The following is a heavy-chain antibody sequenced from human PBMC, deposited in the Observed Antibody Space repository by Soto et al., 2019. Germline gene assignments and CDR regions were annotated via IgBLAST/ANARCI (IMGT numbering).Heavy chain of an antibody. CDR2: INPNGGVT. Sequence: QVQLVQSGAEVRKPGASVTVSCRSSGDSFNDYYIHWVRQAPGQGFEWMGWINPNGGVTKYAQKFQGWGSMTRDTSIRTVYMQLSRLRSDDTAGYYCARESGGATATLDYYYFYMDVWGTGTTVTVSS. CDR1: GDSFNDYY. J-gene: IGHJ6*03. D-gene: IGHD5-12*01. V-gene: IGHV1-2*04. CDR3: ARESGGATATLDYYYFYMDV.